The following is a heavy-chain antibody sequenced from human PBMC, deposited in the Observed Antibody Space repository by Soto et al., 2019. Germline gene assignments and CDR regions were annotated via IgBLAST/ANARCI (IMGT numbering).Heavy chain of an antibody. Sequence: QVQLAESGGGVVQPGRSLRLSCATSGFVSNDYDIPWVPQAPGKGLAWLASISYDGSNKYYADSVKGRFTISRDNSKNTLSLQINSLGAEDTAVYYCSRGIKGGLDAWGPGTLVTVSS. CDR3: SRGIKGGLDA. CDR1: GFVSNDYD. D-gene: IGHD2-21*01. V-gene: IGHV3-30*03. J-gene: IGHJ5*02. CDR2: ISYDGSNK.